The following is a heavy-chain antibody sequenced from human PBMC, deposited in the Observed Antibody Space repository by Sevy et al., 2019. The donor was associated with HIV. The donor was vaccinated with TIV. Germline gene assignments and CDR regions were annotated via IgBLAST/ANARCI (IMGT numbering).Heavy chain of an antibody. J-gene: IGHJ3*02. CDR3: VRVGYYDSGGYSQDAFDI. V-gene: IGHV3-72*01. Sequence: GGSLRLSCAASAFAFSDHYMDWVRQAPGMGLEWVGRIRNKAKSYTSDYAASVKGRFSISREDSKNSVYLQMNSLKTEDTAVYYCVRVGYYDSGGYSQDAFDIWGQGTIVTVSS. CDR1: AFAFSDHY. CDR2: IRNKAKSYTS. D-gene: IGHD3-22*01.